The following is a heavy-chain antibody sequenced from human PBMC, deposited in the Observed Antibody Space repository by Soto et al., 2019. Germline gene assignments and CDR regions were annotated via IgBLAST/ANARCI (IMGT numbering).Heavy chain of an antibody. J-gene: IGHJ6*02. V-gene: IGHV3-53*01. D-gene: IGHD3-22*01. CDR3: GRDGGPNDSSCYLYYYYGMDG. Sequence: EVQLVESGGGLIQPGGSLRLSCAASGFTVSSNYMSWVRQAPGKGMEWVSVIYSGGSTYYADSVKGRFTISRDNSKNTLYFQMNSLGAEDTAVYYWGRDGGPNDSSCYLYYYYGMDGWGQGTTVTVSS. CDR1: GFTVSSNY. CDR2: IYSGGST.